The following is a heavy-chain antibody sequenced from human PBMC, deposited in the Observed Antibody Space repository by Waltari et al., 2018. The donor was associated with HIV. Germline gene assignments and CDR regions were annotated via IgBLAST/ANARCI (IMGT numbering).Heavy chain of an antibody. CDR1: GFAFNTFA. CDR2: ISYDGDQ. Sequence: QVQLVESGGGVVQPGGSLRPSCAASGFAFNTFAMHWVRQAPGKGLEWVAVISYDGDQYYADSVEGRFTISRDNSKKSLFLQMSSLRPEDSAVYYCAKVAGRSGSYSHYYYGMDVWGQGTTVTVS. J-gene: IGHJ6*02. D-gene: IGHD1-26*01. V-gene: IGHV3-30*18. CDR3: AKVAGRSGSYSHYYYGMDV.